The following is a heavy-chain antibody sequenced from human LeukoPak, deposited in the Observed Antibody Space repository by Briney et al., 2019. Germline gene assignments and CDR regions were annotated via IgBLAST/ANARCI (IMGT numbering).Heavy chain of an antibody. CDR2: IYTSGST. D-gene: IGHD3-22*01. CDR1: GGSISSYY. Sequence: PSEXLSLTCTVSGGSISSYYWSWLRQPAGKGLEWIGRIYTSGSTSYNPSLKSRGTMSVDKTKKKFSLKLSSVTAADTAVYYCARGPNRITMMIGDAFDIWGQGTMVTISS. CDR3: ARGPNRITMMIGDAFDI. V-gene: IGHV4-4*07. J-gene: IGHJ3*02.